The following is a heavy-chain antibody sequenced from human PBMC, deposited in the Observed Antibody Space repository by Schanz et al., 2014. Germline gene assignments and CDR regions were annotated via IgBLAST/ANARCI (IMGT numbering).Heavy chain of an antibody. CDR2: ISYDGSIT. CDR3: VKDLQRELLRDDHYYGMDV. CDR1: GFTFSSYS. V-gene: IGHV3-30*18. Sequence: VQLVESGGGLVQPGGSLRLSCAASGFTFSSYSMNWVRQAPGKGLDWVAVISYDGSITYYADSVKGRFTTSRDNSKNTMYLQMNSLRAEDTAVYYCVKDLQRELLRDDHYYGMDVWGQGTTVTVSS. D-gene: IGHD1-26*01. J-gene: IGHJ6*02.